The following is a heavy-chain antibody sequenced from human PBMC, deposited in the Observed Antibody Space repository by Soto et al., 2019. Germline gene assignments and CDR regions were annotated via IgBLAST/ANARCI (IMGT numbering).Heavy chain of an antibody. CDR1: GFSLSTSGVG. V-gene: IGHV2-5*02. CDR2: IYWDDDK. CDR3: AHGTVTTGFDY. D-gene: IGHD4-17*01. Sequence: QITMKESGPPLVKPTQTLTLTCTFSGFSLSTSGVGVGWIRQPPGKALDWLALIYWDDDKRYSPSVKSRLTITKDTSKNQVVLTMTNMDPVDTATYYCAHGTVTTGFDYWGQGTLVTVSS. J-gene: IGHJ4*02.